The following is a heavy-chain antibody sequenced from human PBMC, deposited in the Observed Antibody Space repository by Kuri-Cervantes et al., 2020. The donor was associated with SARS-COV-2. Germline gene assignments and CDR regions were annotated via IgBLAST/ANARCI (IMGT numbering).Heavy chain of an antibody. CDR2: IYHSGST. Sequence: GSLRLSCTVSGYSTSSGYYWGWIRQPPGKGLEWIGSIYHSGSTYYNPSLKSRVTISVDTSKNQFSLKLSSVTAADTAVYYCARYPTGSSGWYSSDAFDIWGQGAMVTVSS. J-gene: IGHJ3*02. CDR3: ARYPTGSSGWYSSDAFDI. D-gene: IGHD6-19*01. CDR1: GYSTSSGYY. V-gene: IGHV4-38-2*02.